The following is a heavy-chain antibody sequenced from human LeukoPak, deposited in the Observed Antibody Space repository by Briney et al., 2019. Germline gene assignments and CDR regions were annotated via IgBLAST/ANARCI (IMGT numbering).Heavy chain of an antibody. CDR1: GYTFTGYY. V-gene: IGHV1-2*02. D-gene: IGHD3-3*01. CDR2: TNPNSGGT. J-gene: IGHJ3*02. Sequence: ASVKVSCKASGYTFTGYYMHWVRQAPGQGLEWMGWTNPNSGGTNYAQKFQGRVTMTRDTSISTAYMELSRLRSDDTAVYYCARERFLEWLRAFDIWGQGTMVTVSS. CDR3: ARERFLEWLRAFDI.